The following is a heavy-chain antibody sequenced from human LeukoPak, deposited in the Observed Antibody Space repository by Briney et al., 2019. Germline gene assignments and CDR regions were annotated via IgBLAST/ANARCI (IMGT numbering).Heavy chain of an antibody. J-gene: IGHJ4*02. Sequence: SVKVSCKASGGTFSSYANSWVRQAPGQGLEWMGRIIPILGIANYAQKFQGRVTITADKSTSTAYMELSSLRSEDTAVYYCARAPAWGLQHLADYWGQGTLVTVSS. CDR3: ARAPAWGLQHLADY. CDR2: IIPILGIA. V-gene: IGHV1-69*04. D-gene: IGHD6-13*01. CDR1: GGTFSSYA.